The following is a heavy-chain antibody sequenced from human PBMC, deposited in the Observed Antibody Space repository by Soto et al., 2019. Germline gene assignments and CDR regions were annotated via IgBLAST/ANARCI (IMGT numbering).Heavy chain of an antibody. J-gene: IGHJ5*02. D-gene: IGHD3-22*01. Sequence: SETLSLTCTVSGGSISSYYWSWIRQPPGKGLEWIGYIYYSESTNYNPSLKSRVTISVDTSKNQFSLKLTSVTAADTAVYYCARAYYDRSGYRLDPWGQGTLVTVSS. V-gene: IGHV4-59*01. CDR2: IYYSEST. CDR3: ARAYYDRSGYRLDP. CDR1: GGSISSYY.